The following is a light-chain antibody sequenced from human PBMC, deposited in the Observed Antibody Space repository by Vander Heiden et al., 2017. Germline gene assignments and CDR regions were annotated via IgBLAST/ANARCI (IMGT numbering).Light chain of an antibody. CDR2: EGS. Sequence: QSALTQPASASGSPGQPITISCTGTSSDVGSNDLVSWYQQHPGKAPKLMIYEGSKRPSGVSNRFSGSKSGNTASLTITGLQAEDEADYYCCSYAGSSTCVVFGGGTKLTVL. V-gene: IGLV2-23*01. CDR1: SSDVGSNDL. J-gene: IGLJ2*01. CDR3: CSYAGSSTCVV.